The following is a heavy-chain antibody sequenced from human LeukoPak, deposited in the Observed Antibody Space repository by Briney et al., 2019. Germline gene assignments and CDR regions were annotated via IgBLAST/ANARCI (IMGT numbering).Heavy chain of an antibody. D-gene: IGHD2-8*02. CDR2: INPKSGAT. Sequence: ASVKVSCKASGYTFDENHIHWVRQAPGQGPAWMGWINPKSGATHSAQQFQRRLSITREASIGTASMDLSGLRLDDTGIYYCARAGDESTGHYDSLHFWGQGTMVTVSS. J-gene: IGHJ3*01. CDR1: GYTFDENH. CDR3: ARAGDESTGHYDSLHF. V-gene: IGHV1-2*02.